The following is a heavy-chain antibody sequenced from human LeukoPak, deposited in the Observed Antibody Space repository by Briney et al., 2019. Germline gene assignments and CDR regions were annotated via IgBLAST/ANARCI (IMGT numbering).Heavy chain of an antibody. CDR1: GYTFTGYD. Sequence: ASVKVSCKASGYTFTGYDFNWVRQATGQGLEWMGWMNPNSGNTGYAQKFQGRVTMTRDTSISTAYMELSSLRSEDTAVYYCARGTSCRGGSCYSDGYMDVWGKGTTVTVFS. D-gene: IGHD2-15*01. CDR2: MNPNSGNT. V-gene: IGHV1-8*01. J-gene: IGHJ6*03. CDR3: ARGTSCRGGSCYSDGYMDV.